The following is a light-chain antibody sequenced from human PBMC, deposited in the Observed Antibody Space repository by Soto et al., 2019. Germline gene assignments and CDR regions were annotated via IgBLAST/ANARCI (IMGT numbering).Light chain of an antibody. Sequence: ETVLTQSPGTLSLSPGERATLSCRTSQSVSDNQLAWYQQKPGQAPRLLIYGASNRATGTPDRFSGSGSGTDFTLTISRLEPEDFAVYFCQQYDNLSWTFGQGTKVDIK. CDR2: GAS. J-gene: IGKJ1*01. CDR1: QSVSDNQ. CDR3: QQYDNLSWT. V-gene: IGKV3-20*01.